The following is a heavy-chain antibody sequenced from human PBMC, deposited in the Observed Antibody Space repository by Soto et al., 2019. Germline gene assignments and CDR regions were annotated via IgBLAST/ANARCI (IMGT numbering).Heavy chain of an antibody. V-gene: IGHV4-31*03. D-gene: IGHD2-15*01. CDR2: IYYSGST. CDR1: GGSISSGGYY. J-gene: IGHJ5*02. CDR3: ARAQKLGYCSGGSCSPFDP. Sequence: LSLTCTVSGGSISSGGYYWSWIRQHPGKGLEWIGYIYYSGSTYYNPSLKSRVTISVDTSKNQFSLKLSSVTAADTAVYYCARAQKLGYCSGGSCSPFDPWGQGTLVTVSS.